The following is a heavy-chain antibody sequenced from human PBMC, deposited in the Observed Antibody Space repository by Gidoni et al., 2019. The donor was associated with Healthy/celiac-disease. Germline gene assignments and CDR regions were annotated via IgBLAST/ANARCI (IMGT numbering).Heavy chain of an antibody. CDR2: IYYSGST. V-gene: IGHV4-59*01. Sequence: QVQLQESGPGLVKPSETLSLTCTVSGGSISSYYWSWIRQPPGKGLEWIGYIYYSGSTNYNPSLKSRVTISVDTSKNQFSLKLSSVTAADTAVYYCARAQSKNHYYDSSGYYSNDAFDIWGQGTMVTVSS. D-gene: IGHD3-22*01. CDR3: ARAQSKNHYYDSSGYYSNDAFDI. CDR1: GGSISSYY. J-gene: IGHJ3*02.